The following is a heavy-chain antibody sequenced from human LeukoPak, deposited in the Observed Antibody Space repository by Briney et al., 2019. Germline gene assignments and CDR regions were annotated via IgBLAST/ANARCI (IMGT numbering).Heavy chain of an antibody. CDR3: ARGGNDILTGYIWFDP. CDR1: GYTFTSYY. V-gene: IGHV1-46*01. Sequence: ASVKVSCKASGYTFTSYYMHWVRQAPGQGLEWMGIINPSGGSTSYAQKFQGRVTMTRDTSKNQFSLKLSSVTAADTAVYYCARGGNDILTGYIWFDPWGQGTLVTVSS. CDR2: INPSGGST. J-gene: IGHJ5*02. D-gene: IGHD3-9*01.